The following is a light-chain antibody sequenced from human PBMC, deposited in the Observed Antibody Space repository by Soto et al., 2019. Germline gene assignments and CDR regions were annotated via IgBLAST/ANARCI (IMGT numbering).Light chain of an antibody. CDR2: LGS. Sequence: DIVMTQSPLSLPVTPGEPASISCRSSQNLLHSNGYNYLDWYLQKPGQSPQLLIFLGSNRASGVPDRFSGSGSGTDFTLKISRVEAEDVGVYYWMQSLQTPLTFGGGTKVESK. CDR3: MQSLQTPLT. J-gene: IGKJ4*01. V-gene: IGKV2-28*01. CDR1: QNLLHSNGYNY.